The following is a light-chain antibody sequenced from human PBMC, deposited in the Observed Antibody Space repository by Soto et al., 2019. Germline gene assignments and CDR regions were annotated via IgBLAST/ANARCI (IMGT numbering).Light chain of an antibody. Sequence: EIVMTQSPATLYVSPGERAPLSCRASQSIGSNLAWYQQKPGQHPSLLIYDASTRANGTQARFSGRGSGKEFTLTINRLKSEDFAVYYCQQYGSSGTLGQGTKVDI. V-gene: IGKV3D-15*01. CDR2: DAS. CDR3: QQYGSSGT. CDR1: QSIGSN. J-gene: IGKJ1*01.